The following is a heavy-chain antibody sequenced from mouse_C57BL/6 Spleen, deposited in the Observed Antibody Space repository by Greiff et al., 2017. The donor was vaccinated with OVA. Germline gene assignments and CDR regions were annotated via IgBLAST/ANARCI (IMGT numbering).Heavy chain of an antibody. V-gene: IGHV14-1*01. CDR3: TRDYYGSSYFDY. D-gene: IGHD1-1*01. J-gene: IGHJ2*01. Sequence: EVKLMESGAELVRPGASVKLSCTASGFNIKDYYMHWVKQRPEQGLEWIGRIDPEDGDTEYAPKFQGKATMTADTSSNTAYLQLSSLTSEDTAVYYCTRDYYGSSYFDYWGQGTTLTVSS. CDR1: GFNIKDYY. CDR2: IDPEDGDT.